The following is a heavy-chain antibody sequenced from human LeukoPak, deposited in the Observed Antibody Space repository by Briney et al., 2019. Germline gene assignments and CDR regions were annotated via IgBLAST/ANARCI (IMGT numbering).Heavy chain of an antibody. CDR3: AREINWFDP. CDR1: GGSISRSSYY. V-gene: IGHV4-39*07. J-gene: IGHJ5*02. Sequence: SETLSLTCTVSGGSISRSSYYWGWIRQPPGKGLEWIGNIFYSGSTYYNPSLKSRVTISVDTSKNQFSLKLSSVTAADTAVYYCAREINWFDPWGQGTLVTVSS. CDR2: IFYSGST.